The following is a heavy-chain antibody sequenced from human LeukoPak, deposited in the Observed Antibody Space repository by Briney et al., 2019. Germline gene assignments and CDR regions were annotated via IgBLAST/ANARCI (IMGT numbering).Heavy chain of an antibody. V-gene: IGHV1-69*04. CDR2: IIPILGIA. CDR3: ARDTAIFGRTHAFDI. D-gene: IGHD3-3*01. Sequence: SVKVSCKAAGGTFSSYAISWVRQARGQGLEWMGRIIPILGIANYAQKLQGRVTITADKSTSTAYMELSSLRSEDTAVYYCARDTAIFGRTHAFDIWGQGTMVTVSS. J-gene: IGHJ3*02. CDR1: GGTFSSYA.